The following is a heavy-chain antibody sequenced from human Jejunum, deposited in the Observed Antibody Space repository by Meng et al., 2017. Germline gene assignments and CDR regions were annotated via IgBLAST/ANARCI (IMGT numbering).Heavy chain of an antibody. CDR2: IFSDGNT. Sequence: GGSLRLSCAASGITVSTNYMSWVRQAPGKGLEWVSIIFSDGNTYYADSVKGRFTISRDNSKNTMYLQMNSLRAEDTAVYYCASPGRRYYASGGYYNYWGQGTLVTVSS. D-gene: IGHD3-22*01. J-gene: IGHJ4*02. V-gene: IGHV3-53*01. CDR3: ASPGRRYYASGGYYNY. CDR1: GITVSTNY.